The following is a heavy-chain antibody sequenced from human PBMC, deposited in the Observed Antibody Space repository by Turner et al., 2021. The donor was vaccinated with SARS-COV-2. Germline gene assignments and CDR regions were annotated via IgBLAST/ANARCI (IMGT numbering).Heavy chain of an antibody. Sequence: QLQLLESGPGLVKPSETLSLTCTVSGGSISSSSYYWGWIRQPPGKGVEWIGNIYYSGSTYYNPSLKSRVTISVDTSKNQFSLKLSSVTAADTAVFYCARQVRGYSYAFSFDYWGQGTLVTVSS. CDR1: GGSISSSSYY. V-gene: IGHV4-39*01. J-gene: IGHJ4*02. CDR2: IYYSGST. CDR3: ARQVRGYSYAFSFDY. D-gene: IGHD5-18*01.